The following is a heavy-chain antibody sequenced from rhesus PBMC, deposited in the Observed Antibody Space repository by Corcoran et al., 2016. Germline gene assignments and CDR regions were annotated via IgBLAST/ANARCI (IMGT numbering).Heavy chain of an antibody. CDR3: ARVGWVAAADPDAFDF. D-gene: IGHD6-31*01. V-gene: IGHV2-1*01. CDR2: IYLDDDK. J-gene: IGHJ3*01. Sequence: QVTLKQSGPALVKPTQTLPLTCTFSGFSLRTSGMGVGWIRQPSRKTLEWLALIYLDDDKRYSTSLKSRLTISKDTSKNQVVLTMTNMDPVDTATYYCARVGWVAAADPDAFDFWGQGLRVTVSS. CDR1: GFSLRTSGMG.